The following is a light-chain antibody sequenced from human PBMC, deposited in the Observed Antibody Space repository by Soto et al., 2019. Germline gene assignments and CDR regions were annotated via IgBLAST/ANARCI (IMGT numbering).Light chain of an antibody. V-gene: IGKV1-8*01. CDR2: AAS. Sequence: AIRMSQSPSSLAAPKGERXTINCRASHGTSCYLAWYQQKRGKAPKVLIYAASTLQRVGPSRFSGSGSGTDFTLTISCRQSEDFATYYCQQYYSYPITFGQGTRLEIK. CDR1: HGTSCY. J-gene: IGKJ5*01. CDR3: QQYYSYPIT.